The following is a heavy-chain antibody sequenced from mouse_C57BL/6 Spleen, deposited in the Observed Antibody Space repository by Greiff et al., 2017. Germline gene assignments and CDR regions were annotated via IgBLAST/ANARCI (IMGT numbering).Heavy chain of an antibody. Sequence: VQVVESGPGLVAPSQSLSITCTVSGFSLTSYGVDWVRQSPGKGLEWLGVIWGVGSTNYNSALKSRLSISKDNSKSQVFLKMNSLQTDDTAMYYCASDGGRDYSFAYWGQGTLVTVSA. V-gene: IGHV2-6*01. CDR3: ASDGGRDYSFAY. CDR1: GFSLTSYG. CDR2: IWGVGST. J-gene: IGHJ3*01. D-gene: IGHD1-1*01.